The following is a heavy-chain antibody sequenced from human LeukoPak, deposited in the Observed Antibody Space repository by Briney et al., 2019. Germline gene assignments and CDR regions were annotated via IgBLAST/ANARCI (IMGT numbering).Heavy chain of an antibody. Sequence: GGSLRLSCAASGFTFSSYGMHWVRQAPGKWLEWVAFIRYDGSNKYYADSVKGRFTISRDNSKNTLYLQMNSLRAEDPAVSYCAQDLPPSDYDSRSAYYTNYYYYLHVWDKGTTVTVSS. CDR2: IRYDGSNK. CDR1: GFTFSSYG. D-gene: IGHD3-3*01. J-gene: IGHJ6*03. V-gene: IGHV3-30*02. CDR3: AQDLPPSDYDSRSAYYTNYYYYLHV.